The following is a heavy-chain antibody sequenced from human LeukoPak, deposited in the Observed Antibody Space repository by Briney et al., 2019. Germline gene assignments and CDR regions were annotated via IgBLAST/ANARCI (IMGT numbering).Heavy chain of an antibody. CDR2: TFYRSKWYN. V-gene: IGHV6-1*01. CDR3: AGGGYSSSRHAFDI. J-gene: IGHJ3*02. CDR1: GDSVSSNSAA. Sequence: SQTLSLTCAISGDSVSSNSAAWIWIRQSPSRGLEWLGRTFYRSKWYNDYAVSVKSRITINPDTSKNQFSLHLNSVTPEDTAVYYCAGGGYSSSRHAFDIWGQGTMVTVSS. D-gene: IGHD6-13*01.